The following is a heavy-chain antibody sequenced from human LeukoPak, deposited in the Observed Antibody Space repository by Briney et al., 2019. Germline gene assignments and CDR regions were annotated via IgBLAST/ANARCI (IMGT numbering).Heavy chain of an antibody. CDR2: IKQDGSEK. CDR3: AKPGGTGDFDGSFDY. D-gene: IGHD3-9*01. J-gene: IGHJ4*02. CDR1: GSTFSSYW. V-gene: IGHV3-7*01. Sequence: GGSLRLSCAASGSTFSSYWMSWARQAPGKGLEWVANIKQDGSEKYYVDSVKGRFTISRDNAKNSLYLQMNSLRAEDTAVYYCAKPGGTGDFDGSFDYWGQGTLVTVSS.